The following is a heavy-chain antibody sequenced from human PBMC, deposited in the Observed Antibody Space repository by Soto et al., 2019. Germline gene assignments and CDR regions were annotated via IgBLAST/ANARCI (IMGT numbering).Heavy chain of an antibody. V-gene: IGHV3-33*01. Sequence: GGSLRLSCAASGFTFSSYGMHWVRQPPGKGLEWVAVIWYDGSNKYYADSVKGRFTISRDNSKNTLYLQMNSLRAEDTAVYYCARDPGVTRPLYYYYGMDVWGQGTTVTVSS. CDR2: IWYDGSNK. CDR1: GFTFSSYG. J-gene: IGHJ6*02. CDR3: ARDPGVTRPLYYYYGMDV. D-gene: IGHD4-17*01.